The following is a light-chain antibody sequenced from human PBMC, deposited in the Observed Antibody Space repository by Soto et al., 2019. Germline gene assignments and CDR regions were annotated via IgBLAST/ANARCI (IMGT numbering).Light chain of an antibody. CDR1: HNINSY. CDR2: AAS. Sequence: DIQMTQSPSSLSESVGDRVTITCRASHNINSYLNWYQQKEGRAPNLLISAASSLQSGVPSRFRGSGSGTEVTLTIVSLQPGEFETYDCQRSYDLPFTFGHGTKVYIK. CDR3: QRSYDLPFT. J-gene: IGKJ3*01. V-gene: IGKV1-39*01.